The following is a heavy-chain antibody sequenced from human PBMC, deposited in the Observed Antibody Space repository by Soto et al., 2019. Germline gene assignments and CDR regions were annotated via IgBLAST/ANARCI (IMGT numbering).Heavy chain of an antibody. J-gene: IGHJ6*02. Sequence: ASVKVSCKASGYTFTGYYMHWVRQAPGQGLEWMGWINPNSGGTNYAQKFQGWVTMTRDTSISTAYMELGRLRSDDTAVYYCARGDLQRQLVPARLYYGMDVWGQGTTVTVSS. CDR2: INPNSGGT. D-gene: IGHD6-6*01. CDR3: ARGDLQRQLVPARLYYGMDV. CDR1: GYTFTGYY. V-gene: IGHV1-2*04.